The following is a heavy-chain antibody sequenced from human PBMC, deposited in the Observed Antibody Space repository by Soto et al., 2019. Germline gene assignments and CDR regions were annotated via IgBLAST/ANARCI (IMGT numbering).Heavy chain of an antibody. D-gene: IGHD6-19*01. V-gene: IGHV3-7*05. J-gene: IGHJ6*04. CDR2: IKDDGSEK. CDR3: ARDWGTPGRGSAVGYYYHYGMDV. CDR1: EFTFNTYW. Sequence: EVQLVESGGGLVQPGWSLRLSCLASEFTFNTYWMNWVRQAPGRGLEWVANIKDDGSEKNYVDSVKGLFTISRDNAKNSLYLKMKNMRGEDTAVYFCARDWGTPGRGSAVGYYYHYGMDVCGEGTTVTVSS.